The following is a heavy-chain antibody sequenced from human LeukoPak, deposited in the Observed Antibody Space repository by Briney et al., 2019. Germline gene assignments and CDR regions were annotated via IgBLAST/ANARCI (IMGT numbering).Heavy chain of an antibody. CDR2: ISYDASNE. CDR3: AKDRMTTMLLED. CDR1: GFTFSRYG. J-gene: IGHJ4*02. Sequence: GGSLRLSCAASGFTFSRYGMHWVRQAPGKGLEWVAVISYDASNEHYADSVKGRFTISRDNSKNTVHLQVNGLRAEDTAVYYCAKDRMTTMLLEDWGKGTPVTVSS. D-gene: IGHD3-10*01. V-gene: IGHV3-30*18.